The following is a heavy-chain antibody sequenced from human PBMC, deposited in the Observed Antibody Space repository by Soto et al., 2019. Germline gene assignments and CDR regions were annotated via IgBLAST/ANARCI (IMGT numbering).Heavy chain of an antibody. CDR1: GFTFSDYY. CDR2: ISSSSSYT. V-gene: IGHV3-11*06. J-gene: IGHJ3*02. D-gene: IGHD3-22*01. Sequence: QVQLVESGGGLVKPGGSLRLSCAASGFTFSDYYMSWIRQAPGKGLEWVSYISSSSSYTNYADSVKGRFTSSGDNAKNSLYLQMNSLRAEDTAVYYCAREADYYDSLRAFDIWGQGTMVTVSS. CDR3: AREADYYDSLRAFDI.